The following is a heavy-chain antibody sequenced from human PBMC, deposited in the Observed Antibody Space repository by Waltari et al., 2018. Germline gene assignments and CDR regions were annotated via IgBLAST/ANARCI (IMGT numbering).Heavy chain of an antibody. Sequence: QVQLVQSGAEVKKPGASVKVSCKVSGYTLTELSMHWVRQAPGTGLEWMGGFDPEDGETIYAQKFQGRLTRTEDTSTDTAYMELSSLRSEDTAVYYCATLVGATTFDYWGQGTLVTVSS. CDR3: ATLVGATTFDY. CDR2: FDPEDGET. V-gene: IGHV1-24*01. D-gene: IGHD1-26*01. CDR1: GYTLTELS. J-gene: IGHJ4*02.